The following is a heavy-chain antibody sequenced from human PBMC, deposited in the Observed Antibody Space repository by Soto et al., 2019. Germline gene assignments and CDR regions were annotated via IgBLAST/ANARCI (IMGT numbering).Heavy chain of an antibody. Sequence: QVQLVQSGAEVKKPGSSVKVSCKASGGTFSSYAISWVRQAPRQGLEWMGGIIPIFGTANYAQKFQGRVTITADESTSTAYMELSSLRSEDTAVYYCARARVAYCGGDCYQYYFDYWGQGTLVTVSS. CDR2: IIPIFGTA. J-gene: IGHJ4*02. V-gene: IGHV1-69*01. CDR1: GGTFSSYA. D-gene: IGHD2-21*02. CDR3: ARARVAYCGGDCYQYYFDY.